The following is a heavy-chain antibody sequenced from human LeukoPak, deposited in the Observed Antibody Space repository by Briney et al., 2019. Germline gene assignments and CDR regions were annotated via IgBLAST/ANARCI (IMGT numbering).Heavy chain of an antibody. CDR1: GFTLSSYW. V-gene: IGHV3-7*01. J-gene: IGHJ3*01. CDR3: ARDWLAGVPFDAFDL. Sequence: GSLRLSCAASGFTLSSYWMSWVCQAPGKGLEWVANIKEDGSEKYYVDSVKGRFTISRDNAKNSLYLHMNSLTAEDTAMYYCARDWLAGVPFDAFDLWGQGTMVTVSS. D-gene: IGHD3-10*01. CDR2: IKEDGSEK.